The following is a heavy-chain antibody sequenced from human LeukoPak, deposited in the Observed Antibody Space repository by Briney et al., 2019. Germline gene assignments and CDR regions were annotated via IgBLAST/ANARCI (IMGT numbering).Heavy chain of an antibody. Sequence: GGSLRLSCAASGFTVSSNYMSWVRQAPGKGLEWVSVIYSGGSTYYADSVKGRFTISRDNSKNTLYLQMNSLRAEDTAVYYCAREASSGGYGAQFDYWGQGTLVTVSS. CDR2: IYSGGST. J-gene: IGHJ4*02. CDR3: AREASSGGYGAQFDY. D-gene: IGHD5-12*01. CDR1: GFTVSSNY. V-gene: IGHV3-53*01.